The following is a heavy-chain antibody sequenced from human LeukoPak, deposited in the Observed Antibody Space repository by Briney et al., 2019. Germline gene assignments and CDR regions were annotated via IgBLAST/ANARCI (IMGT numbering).Heavy chain of an antibody. V-gene: IGHV4-31*03. Sequence: PSETLSLTCTVSGGSISSGGYYWRWIRQHPGKGLEWIGYIYYSGSTYYNPSLKSRVTISVDTSKNQFSLKLSSVTAADTAVYYCARAVRADYSNYPRPFDIWGQGTMVTVSS. CDR3: ARAVRADYSNYPRPFDI. CDR1: GGSISSGGYY. J-gene: IGHJ3*02. CDR2: IYYSGST. D-gene: IGHD4-11*01.